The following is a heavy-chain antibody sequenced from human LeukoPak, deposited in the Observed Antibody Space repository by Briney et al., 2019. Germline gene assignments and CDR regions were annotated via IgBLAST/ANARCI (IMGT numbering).Heavy chain of an antibody. Sequence: GGSLRLSCAASGFTFSSYSMNWVRQAPGKGLEWVSSISSSSYIYYADSVKGRFTISRDNAKNSLYLQMNSLRAEDTAVYYCARDIFEVGKRGTFDYWGPGTLVTVSS. CDR3: ARDIFEVGKRGTFDY. CDR2: ISSSSYI. D-gene: IGHD3-3*02. CDR1: GFTFSSYS. V-gene: IGHV3-21*01. J-gene: IGHJ4*02.